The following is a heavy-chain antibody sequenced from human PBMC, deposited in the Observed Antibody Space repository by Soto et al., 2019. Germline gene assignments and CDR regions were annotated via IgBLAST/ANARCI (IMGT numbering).Heavy chain of an antibody. CDR1: GFTFSSYS. CDR2: ISSSRTTI. Sequence: EVQLVESGGGLVQPGGSLRLSCAASGFTFSSYSMNWVRQAPGKGLEWVSYISSSRTTIYYADSVKGRFTISRDNAKTSLYLQMTSLRAEDTAVYYCASEASSTWYAFDYWGQGTLVTVSS. CDR3: ASEASSTWYAFDY. V-gene: IGHV3-48*01. D-gene: IGHD6-13*01. J-gene: IGHJ4*02.